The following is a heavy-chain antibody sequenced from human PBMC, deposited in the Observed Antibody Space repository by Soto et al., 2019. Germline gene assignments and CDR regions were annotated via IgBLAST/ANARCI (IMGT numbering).Heavy chain of an antibody. V-gene: IGHV4-39*01. CDR3: ARLTLLQLPATIFGVVPYGMDV. CDR1: GGSISSSSYY. D-gene: IGHD3-3*01. Sequence: PSETLSLTCTVSGGSISSSSYYWGWIRQPPGKGLEWIGSIYYSGSTYYNPSLKSRVTISVDTSKNQFSLKLSSVTAADTAVYYCARLTLLQLPATIFGVVPYGMDVWGQGTTVTVSS. J-gene: IGHJ6*02. CDR2: IYYSGST.